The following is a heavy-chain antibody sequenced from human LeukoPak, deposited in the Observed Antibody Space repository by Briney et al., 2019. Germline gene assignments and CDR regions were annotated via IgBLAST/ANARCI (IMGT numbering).Heavy chain of an antibody. Sequence: PGGTLRLSCAASGFTFGNYGMSWVRQAPGKGLEWVSGMSGRGGSTYYADSVKGRFTISRDNSKNTLYLQMNSLRAEDTAVYYCAKDSYYDYVWGSYRYTNQLDYWGQGTLVTVSS. V-gene: IGHV3-23*01. CDR1: GFTFGNYG. D-gene: IGHD3-16*02. CDR3: AKDSYYDYVWGSYRYTNQLDY. J-gene: IGHJ4*02. CDR2: MSGRGGST.